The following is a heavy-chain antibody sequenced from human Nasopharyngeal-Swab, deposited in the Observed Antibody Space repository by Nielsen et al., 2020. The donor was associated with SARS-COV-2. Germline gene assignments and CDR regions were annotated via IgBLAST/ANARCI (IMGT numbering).Heavy chain of an antibody. Sequence: ASVKVSCKVSGYTLTELSMHWVRQAPGKGLEWMGGFDPEDGETIYAQKFQGRVTMTEDTSTDTAYMELSSLRSEDTAVYYCARGLRNTMIVVVITIVRYWFDPRGQGTLVTVSS. CDR2: FDPEDGET. V-gene: IGHV1-24*01. CDR3: ARGLRNTMIVVVITIVRYWFDP. J-gene: IGHJ5*02. D-gene: IGHD3-22*01. CDR1: GYTLTELS.